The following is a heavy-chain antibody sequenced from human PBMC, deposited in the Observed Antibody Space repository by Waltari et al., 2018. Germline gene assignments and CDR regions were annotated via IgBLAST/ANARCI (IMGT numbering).Heavy chain of an antibody. V-gene: IGHV1-2*06. J-gene: IGHJ5*02. CDR2: INPNSGGT. CDR3: ARDTGGNYGSGRNWFDP. Sequence: QVQLVQSGAEVKKPGASVKVSCKASGYTFTGYYMHWVRQAPGQGLEWMGRINPNSGGTNYAQKFQGRVTMTRDTSISTAYMELSRLRSDDTAVYYCARDTGGNYGSGRNWFDPWGQGTLVTVSS. CDR1: GYTFTGYY. D-gene: IGHD3-10*01.